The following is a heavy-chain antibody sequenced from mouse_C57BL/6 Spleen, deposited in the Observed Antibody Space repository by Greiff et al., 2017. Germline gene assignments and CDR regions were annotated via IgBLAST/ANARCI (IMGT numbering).Heavy chain of an antibody. CDR1: GYAFSSSW. Sequence: VQLQQSGPELVKPGASVKISCKASGYAFSSSWMNWVKQRPGKGLEWIGRIYPGDGDTNYNGKFKGKATLTADKSSSTAYMQLSSLTSEDSAVYFCARESVPYYYAMDYWGQGTSVTVSS. CDR2: IYPGDGDT. J-gene: IGHJ4*01. V-gene: IGHV1-82*01. CDR3: ARESVPYYYAMDY.